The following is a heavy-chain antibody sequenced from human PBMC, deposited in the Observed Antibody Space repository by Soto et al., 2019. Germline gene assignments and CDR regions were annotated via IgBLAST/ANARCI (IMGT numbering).Heavy chain of an antibody. CDR2: INHSGST. J-gene: IGHJ4*02. V-gene: IGHV4-34*01. CDR3: ARYDDYGDYVSY. D-gene: IGHD4-17*01. Sequence: SETLSLTCAVYGGSFSGYYWSWIRQPPGKGLEWIGEINHSGSTNYNPSLKSRVTISVDTSKNQFSLKLSSVTAADTAVYYCARYDDYGDYVSYWGQGTLVTVSS. CDR1: GGSFSGYY.